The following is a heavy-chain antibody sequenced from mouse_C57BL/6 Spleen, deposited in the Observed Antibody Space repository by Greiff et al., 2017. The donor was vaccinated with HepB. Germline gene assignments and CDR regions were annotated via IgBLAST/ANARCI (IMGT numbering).Heavy chain of an antibody. CDR2: ISSGGSYT. V-gene: IGHV5-6*02. Sequence: EVKVEESGGDLVKPGGSLKLSCAASGFTFSSYGMSWVRQTPDKRLEWVATISSGGSYTYYPDSVKGRFTISRDNAKNTLYLQMSSLKSEDTAMYSCARIPYYYCTNTYWYFDVWGTGTTVTVSS. D-gene: IGHD1-1*01. CDR3: ARIPYYYCTNTYWYFDV. CDR1: GFTFSSYG. J-gene: IGHJ1*03.